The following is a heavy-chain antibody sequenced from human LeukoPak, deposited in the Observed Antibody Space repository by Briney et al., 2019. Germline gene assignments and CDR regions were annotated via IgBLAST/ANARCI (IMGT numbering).Heavy chain of an antibody. CDR1: GGTFSSYA. J-gene: IGHJ5*02. V-gene: IGHV1-69*13. Sequence: SVKVSCKASGGTFSSYAISWVRQAPGQGLEWMGGIIPIFGTANYAQKFQGRVTVTADESTSTAYMELSSLRSEDTAVYYCARARNWNDPNWFDPWGQGTLVTVSS. CDR3: ARARNWNDPNWFDP. CDR2: IIPIFGTA. D-gene: IGHD1-1*01.